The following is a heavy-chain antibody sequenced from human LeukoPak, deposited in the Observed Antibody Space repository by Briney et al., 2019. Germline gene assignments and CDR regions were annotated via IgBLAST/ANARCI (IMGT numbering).Heavy chain of an antibody. CDR1: GFTFSTSW. CDR3: ARARGGYDFDY. CDR2: INQDGTEE. D-gene: IGHD5-12*01. V-gene: IGHV3-7*01. Sequence: GGSLRLSCAASGFTFSTSWMTWVRQASGKGLEWVATINQDGTEEYYLDSVKGRFTISRDNAKNSLSLQMNSLRGEDTAVYYCARARGGYDFDYWGQGTLVTVSS. J-gene: IGHJ4*02.